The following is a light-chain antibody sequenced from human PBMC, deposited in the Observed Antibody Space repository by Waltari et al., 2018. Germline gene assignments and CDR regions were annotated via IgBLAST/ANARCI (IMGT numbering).Light chain of an antibody. Sequence: DIVMAQSPLSLPVPPGETASISCRSSQSLLHSNGYNYLDWYLQKPGQSPQLLIYLGSNRASGVPDRFSGSGSGTDCTLKISRVEAEDVGVYYCMQALQTPLFTFGPGTKVDIK. CDR2: LGS. V-gene: IGKV2-28*01. CDR3: MQALQTPLFT. J-gene: IGKJ3*01. CDR1: QSLLHSNGYNY.